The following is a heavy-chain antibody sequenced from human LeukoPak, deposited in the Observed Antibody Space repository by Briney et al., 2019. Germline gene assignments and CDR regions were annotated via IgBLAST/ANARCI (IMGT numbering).Heavy chain of an antibody. V-gene: IGHV3-21*01. CDR3: ARVGGSYPKYYFDY. CDR1: GFTFSSYS. CDR2: ISSSSSYI. J-gene: IGHJ4*02. Sequence: GGSLRLSCAASGFTFSSYSMNWVRQAPGKGLEWVSSISSSSSYIYYADSVKGRFTISRDNAKNSLYLQMNSLRAEDTAVYYCARVGGSYPKYYFDYWGQGTLVTVSS. D-gene: IGHD3-16*02.